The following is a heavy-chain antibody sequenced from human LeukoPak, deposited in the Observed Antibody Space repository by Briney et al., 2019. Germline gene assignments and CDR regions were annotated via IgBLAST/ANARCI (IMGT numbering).Heavy chain of an antibody. V-gene: IGHV3-30*18. CDR2: ISYDGSNK. Sequence: PGRSLRLSCAASGFTFSSYGMHWVRQAPGKGLEWVAVISYDGSNKYYADSVKSRFTISRDNSKDTLYLQMNSLRAEDTAVYYCAKHHDYWGLGTLVTVSS. CDR3: AKHHDY. CDR1: GFTFSSYG. J-gene: IGHJ4*02.